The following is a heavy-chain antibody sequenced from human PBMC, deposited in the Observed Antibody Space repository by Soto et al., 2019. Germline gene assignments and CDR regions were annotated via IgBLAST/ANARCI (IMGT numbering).Heavy chain of an antibody. D-gene: IGHD6-19*01. Sequence: SVKVSCKASGGTFSSYTISWVRQAPGQGLEWMGRIIPILGIANYAQKFQGRVTITADKSTSTAYMELSSLRSEDTAVYYCARDRDSSGWYYFDYWGQGTLVTVSS. CDR3: ARDRDSSGWYYFDY. CDR2: IIPILGIA. V-gene: IGHV1-69*04. CDR1: GGTFSSYT. J-gene: IGHJ4*02.